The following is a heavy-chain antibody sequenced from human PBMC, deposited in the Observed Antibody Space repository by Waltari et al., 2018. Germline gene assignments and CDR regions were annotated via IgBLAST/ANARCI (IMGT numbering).Heavy chain of an antibody. J-gene: IGHJ5*02. CDR1: GFTFSSYA. CDR2: ISGSGGST. V-gene: IGHV3-23*01. CDR3: TRHGSGSLNWFDP. D-gene: IGHD3-10*01. Sequence: EVQLLESGGGLVQPGGSLRLSCAASGFTFSSYAMSWVRQAPGKGLEWVSAISGSGGSTYYADSVKGRFTISRDNSKNTLYLQMNSLRAEDTAVYYCTRHGSGSLNWFDPWGQGTLVTVSS.